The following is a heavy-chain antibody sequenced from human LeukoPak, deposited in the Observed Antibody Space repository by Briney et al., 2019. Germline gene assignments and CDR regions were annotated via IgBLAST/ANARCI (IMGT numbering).Heavy chain of an antibody. CDR3: ARGTFSSGWLFYFDL. Sequence: PGGSLRLSCAASGFTFSSYDMHWVRQATGKGLEWVSAIGTAGDTYYPGSVKGRLTISRENAKNSLYLQMNSLRAGDTAVYYCARGTFSSGWLFYFDLWGRGTLVTVSS. CDR1: GFTFSSYD. V-gene: IGHV3-13*01. CDR2: IGTAGDT. J-gene: IGHJ2*01. D-gene: IGHD6-19*01.